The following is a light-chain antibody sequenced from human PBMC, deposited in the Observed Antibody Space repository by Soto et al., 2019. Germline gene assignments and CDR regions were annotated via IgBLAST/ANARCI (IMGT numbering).Light chain of an antibody. Sequence: EIVTTQSPATLSVSPGERVTLSFRASQSVSSNLAWYQQKPGQAPRLLIYDASKRATGIPARFSGSGSGTNFTLTISSLEPEDFAVYYCQQRRSWQVTFGQGTRLEIK. CDR3: QQRRSWQVT. CDR1: QSVSSN. V-gene: IGKV3D-11*02. CDR2: DAS. J-gene: IGKJ5*01.